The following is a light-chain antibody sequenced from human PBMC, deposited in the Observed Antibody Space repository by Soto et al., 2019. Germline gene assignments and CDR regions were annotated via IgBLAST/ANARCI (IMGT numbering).Light chain of an antibody. CDR1: QSISSY. CDR2: AAS. J-gene: IGKJ1*01. V-gene: IGKV1-5*01. CDR3: QKYNSYSPT. Sequence: IQITQSPSSLSSSVLERLTITCGASQSISSYLHWYQKKPGKAPKLLIYAASNLQSGVPSRFSASGSGTEFTLTISSLQPDDFATYYCQKYNSYSPTFGQGTKV.